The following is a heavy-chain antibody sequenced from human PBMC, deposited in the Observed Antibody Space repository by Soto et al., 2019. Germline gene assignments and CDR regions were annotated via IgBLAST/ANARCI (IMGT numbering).Heavy chain of an antibody. CDR2: IWPEGDNE. D-gene: IGHD6-19*01. J-gene: IGHJ1*01. Sequence: QVQLVESGGGVVQPGGSLRLSCAASGFTYTTYAMHWVRQAPGKGLEWVAVIWPEGDNEYYADSVKGRFSISRDNSKNTLSLQMNSLRAEDTAVYYCARDAFTTTGWILGYFHYWGQGSLVTVSS. V-gene: IGHV3-33*01. CDR3: ARDAFTTTGWILGYFHY. CDR1: GFTYTTYA.